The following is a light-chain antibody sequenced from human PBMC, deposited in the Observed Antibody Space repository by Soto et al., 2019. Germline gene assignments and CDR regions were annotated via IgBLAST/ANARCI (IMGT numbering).Light chain of an antibody. CDR2: AAS. J-gene: IGKJ1*01. CDR1: QGISSY. V-gene: IGKV1-8*01. Sequence: AIRMTQSPSSLSASTVDRVTITCRASQGISSYLAWYQQKPGKAPKLLIYAASTLQSGVPSRFSGSGSGTDFTLTISCLQSEDFATYYCQQYYSYPGTFGQGTKVDIK. CDR3: QQYYSYPGT.